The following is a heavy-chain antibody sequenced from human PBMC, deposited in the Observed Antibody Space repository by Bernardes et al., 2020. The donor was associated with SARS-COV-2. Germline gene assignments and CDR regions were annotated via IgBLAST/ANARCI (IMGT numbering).Heavy chain of an antibody. Sequence: RGCLRLSCEASGFTFNDYYLHWIRQHPEQGLVWVSRLSGDGSATNYADSVKGRFTISRDSAKHTVSLQLNSLRAEDTAIYFCARGSGNYYFDHWGRGILVTVSS. J-gene: IGHJ4*02. CDR1: GFTFNDYY. CDR3: ARGSGNYYFDH. D-gene: IGHD3-3*01. CDR2: LSGDGSAT. V-gene: IGHV3-74*01.